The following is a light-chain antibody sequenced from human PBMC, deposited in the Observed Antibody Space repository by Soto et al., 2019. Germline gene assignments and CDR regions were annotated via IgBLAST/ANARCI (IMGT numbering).Light chain of an antibody. CDR3: QQFGTSSLVT. CDR1: QSVNTKY. V-gene: IGKV3-20*01. J-gene: IGKJ3*01. Sequence: EIVMTQSAATVSVSPGERATLSFRASQSVNTKYLAWYQQKPGQAPRLLISGVSSRATGIPDRFSGSGSGTDFILTISRVEPEDFAVYYCQQFGTSSLVTFGPGTKVDIK. CDR2: GVS.